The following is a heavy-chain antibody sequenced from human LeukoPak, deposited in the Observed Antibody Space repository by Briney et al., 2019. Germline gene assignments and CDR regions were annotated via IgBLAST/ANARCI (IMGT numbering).Heavy chain of an antibody. CDR1: GYTFTPYA. D-gene: IGHD2-2*01. CDR3: ARARVPVPAQLNWFDP. Sequence: ASVKVSCKASGYTFTPYAIHWMRQAPGQRLEWMGWIIAGNGDSKYSQNSQGRLTFTRDTSASTAYMELSSLRSEDTAVYYCARARVPVPAQLNWFDPWGQGTLVTVSS. V-gene: IGHV1-3*01. CDR2: IIAGNGDS. J-gene: IGHJ5*02.